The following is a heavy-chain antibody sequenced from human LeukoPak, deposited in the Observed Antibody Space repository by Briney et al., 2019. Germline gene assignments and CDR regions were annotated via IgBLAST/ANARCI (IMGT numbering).Heavy chain of an antibody. CDR1: GGSFSGYY. J-gene: IGHJ6*02. D-gene: IGHD6-6*01. Sequence: SETLSLTCAVYGGSFSGYYWSWIRQPPGKGLEWIGYIYYSGSTNYNPSLKSRVTISVDTSKNQFSLKLSSVTAADTAVYYCARGGYSSSSAYYYYYGMDVWGQGTTVTVSS. V-gene: IGHV4-59*01. CDR2: IYYSGST. CDR3: ARGGYSSSSAYYYYYGMDV.